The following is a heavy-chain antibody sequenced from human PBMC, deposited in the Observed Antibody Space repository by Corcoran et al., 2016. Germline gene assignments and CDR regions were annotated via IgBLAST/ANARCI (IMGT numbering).Heavy chain of an antibody. CDR3: ARDQGQEDTIFGVVINYYYGMDV. J-gene: IGHJ6*02. CDR2: IIPIFGTA. V-gene: IGHV1-69*01. CDR1: GGTFSSYA. Sequence: QVQLVQSGAEVKKPGSSVKVSCKASGGTFSSYAISWVRQAPGQGLEWMGGIIPIFGTANYAQKFQGRVTITADESTSTAYMELSSLRSEDTAVYYCARDQGQEDTIFGVVINYYYGMDVWGQGTTVTVSS. D-gene: IGHD3-3*01.